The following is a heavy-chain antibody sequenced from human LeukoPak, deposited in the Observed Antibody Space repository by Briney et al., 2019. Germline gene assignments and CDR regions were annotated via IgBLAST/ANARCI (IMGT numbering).Heavy chain of an antibody. D-gene: IGHD4-17*01. J-gene: IGHJ4*02. V-gene: IGHV4-34*01. CDR2: INHSGST. Sequence: SETLSLTCAVYGGSFSGYYWSWIRQPPGKGLEWIGEINHSGSTNYNPSLKSRVTISVDTSKNQFSLKLSSVTAADTAVYYCARAGRGDGDYVIDYWGQGTLVTVSS. CDR3: ARAGRGDGDYVIDY. CDR1: GGSFSGYY.